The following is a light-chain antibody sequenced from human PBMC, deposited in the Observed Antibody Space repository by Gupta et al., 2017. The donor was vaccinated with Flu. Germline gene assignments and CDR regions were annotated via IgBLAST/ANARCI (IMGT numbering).Light chain of an antibody. CDR3: SYSTGVNTRV. J-gene: IGLJ3*02. CDR2: EVN. Sequence: QSPLTQPASVSVSPGQSITLSCTGTSRDVGAYSHVSGYHQYPGEVPKPLIYEVNNRHSGVSNRVFGSKSGNTACLLTSGLQTEDDAHDYCSYSTGVNTRVFGGGTRLTVL. CDR1: SRDVGAYSH. V-gene: IGLV2-14*01.